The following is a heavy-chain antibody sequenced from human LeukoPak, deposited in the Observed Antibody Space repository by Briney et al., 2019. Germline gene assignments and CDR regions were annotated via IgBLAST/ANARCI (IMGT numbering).Heavy chain of an antibody. J-gene: IGHJ3*02. Sequence: SETLSLTCTVSGGSISSSSYSWGWIRQPPGKGLEWIGSIYYSGSTYYNPSLKSRVTISVDTSKNQFSLKLSSVTAADTAVYYCARTGKTQYCSSTSCYREHSSGFSGAIIDIWGQGTMVTVSS. CDR3: ARTGKTQYCSSTSCYREHSSGFSGAIIDI. D-gene: IGHD2-2*02. V-gene: IGHV4-39*01. CDR1: GGSISSSSYS. CDR2: IYYSGST.